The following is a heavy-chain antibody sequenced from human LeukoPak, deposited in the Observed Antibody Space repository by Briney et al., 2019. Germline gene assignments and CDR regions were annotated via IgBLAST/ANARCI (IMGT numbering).Heavy chain of an antibody. CDR3: ARRGEYYDFWSGVDYGMDV. CDR1: GGSISSYY. Sequence: SETLSLTCTVSGGSISSYYWGWIRQPPGKGLEWIGSIYYSGSTYYNPSLKSRVTISVDTSKNQFSLKLSSVTAADTAVYYCARRGEYYDFWSGVDYGMDVWGQGTTVTVSS. J-gene: IGHJ6*02. CDR2: IYYSGST. V-gene: IGHV4-39*01. D-gene: IGHD3-3*01.